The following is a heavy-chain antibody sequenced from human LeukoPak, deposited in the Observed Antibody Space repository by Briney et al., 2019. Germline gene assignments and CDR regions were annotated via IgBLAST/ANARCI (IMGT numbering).Heavy chain of an antibody. CDR2: IYYSGNT. CDR1: GGSISSSSYS. J-gene: IGHJ5*02. CDR3: ARGSIAAAEGSHWFDP. D-gene: IGHD6-13*01. Sequence: PSETLSLTCTVSGGSISSSSYSWGWIRQPPGKGLDWFGTIYYSGNTYYNPSLKSRVTISVDTSKNQFSLKLSSVTAADTAVYYCARGSIAAAEGSHWFDPWGQGTLVTVSS. V-gene: IGHV4-39*07.